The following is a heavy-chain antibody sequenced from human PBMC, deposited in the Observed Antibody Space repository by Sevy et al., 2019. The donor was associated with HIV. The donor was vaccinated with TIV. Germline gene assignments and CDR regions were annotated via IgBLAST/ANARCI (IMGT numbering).Heavy chain of an antibody. J-gene: IGHJ4*02. Sequence: ASVKVSCKASGYTFTGYYMHWVRQAPGQGLEWMGWINPNSGGTNYAQKFQGRVTMTRDTSISTAYMELSRLRSDDTAVYYCARVMGGILTGYYNRKPLGYWGQGTLVTVSS. D-gene: IGHD3-9*01. CDR2: INPNSGGT. V-gene: IGHV1-2*02. CDR3: ARVMGGILTGYYNRKPLGY. CDR1: GYTFTGYY.